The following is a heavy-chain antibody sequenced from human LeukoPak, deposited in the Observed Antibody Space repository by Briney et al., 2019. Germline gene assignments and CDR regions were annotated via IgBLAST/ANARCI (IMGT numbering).Heavy chain of an antibody. D-gene: IGHD3-10*02. Sequence: GRSLRLSCAASGFTFSTYEMNWVRQAPGKGLEWDSYISSGSTIYYADSVKGRFTISRDNAKNSLYLQMNSLRAEDTAVYYCAELGITRVGGVWGKGTTVTISS. CDR1: GFTFSTYE. J-gene: IGHJ6*04. CDR2: ISSGSTI. CDR3: AELGITRVGGV. V-gene: IGHV3-48*03.